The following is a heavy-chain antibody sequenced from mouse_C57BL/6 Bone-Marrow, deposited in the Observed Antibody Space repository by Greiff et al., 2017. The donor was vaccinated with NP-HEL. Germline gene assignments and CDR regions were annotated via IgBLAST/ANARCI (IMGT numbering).Heavy chain of an antibody. CDR1: GFTFSSYA. J-gene: IGHJ3*01. CDR3: ARDTYYDYDGWFAY. Sequence: EVKVVESGGGLVKPGGSLKLSCAASGFTFSSYAMSWVRQTPEKRLEWVATISDGGSYTYYPDNVKGRFTISRDNAKNNLYLQMSHLKAEDTAMYYCARDTYYDYDGWFAYWGQGTLVTVSA. D-gene: IGHD2-4*01. V-gene: IGHV5-4*01. CDR2: ISDGGSYT.